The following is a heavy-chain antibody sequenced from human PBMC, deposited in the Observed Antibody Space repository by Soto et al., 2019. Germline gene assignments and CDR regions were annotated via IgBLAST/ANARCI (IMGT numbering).Heavy chain of an antibody. D-gene: IGHD2-2*01. CDR2: ISYDGSNK. CDR3: ANGPFNPLSSKVSPGKNAFDI. CDR1: GFTFSSYG. Sequence: QVQLVESGGGVVQPGRSLRLSCVASGFTFSSYGMHWVRQAPGKGLEWVAVISYDGSNKYYADSVKGRFTISRDNSKNTLYLQMNSLRAEDSAVYYCANGPFNPLSSKVSPGKNAFDIWGQGTMVTVSS. V-gene: IGHV3-30*18. J-gene: IGHJ3*02.